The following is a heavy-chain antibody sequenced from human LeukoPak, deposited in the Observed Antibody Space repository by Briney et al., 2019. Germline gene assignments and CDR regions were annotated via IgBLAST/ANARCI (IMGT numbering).Heavy chain of an antibody. Sequence: GGSLRLSCAASGFTFTSYSMNWVRQAPGKGLEWVGRIRSKANSYATAYAASVKGRFTISRDDSKNTAYLQMNSLKTEDTAVYYCTTHYDGFDIWGQGTMVTVSS. V-gene: IGHV3-73*01. CDR1: GFTFTSYS. CDR2: IRSKANSYAT. D-gene: IGHD3-10*01. CDR3: TTHYDGFDI. J-gene: IGHJ3*02.